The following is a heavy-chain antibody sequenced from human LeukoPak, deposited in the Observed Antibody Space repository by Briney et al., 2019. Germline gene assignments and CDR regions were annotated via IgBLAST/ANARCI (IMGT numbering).Heavy chain of an antibody. D-gene: IGHD6-13*01. J-gene: IGHJ4*02. CDR1: GYTFTGYY. V-gene: IGHV1-2*06. CDR3: ARVGSSSWYSFDY. Sequence: ASVKVSCKASGYTFTGYYVHWVRQAPGQGLEWMGRIDPNSGGTNYAQKFQGSVTMTRDTSISTAYMELSRLRSDDTAVYYCARVGSSSWYSFDYWGQGNLVTVSS. CDR2: IDPNSGGT.